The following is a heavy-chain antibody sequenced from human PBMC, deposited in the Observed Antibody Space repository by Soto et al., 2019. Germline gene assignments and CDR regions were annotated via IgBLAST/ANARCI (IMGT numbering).Heavy chain of an antibody. CDR1: GFTFDDYA. Sequence: GGSLRLSCAASGFTFDDYAMHWVRQAPGKGLEWVSLISWDGGSTYYADSVKGRFTISRDNSKNSLYLQMNSLRAEDTALYYCAKAFDSSCYYYYFDYWGQGTLVTVSS. D-gene: IGHD3-22*01. CDR2: ISWDGGST. V-gene: IGHV3-43D*03. J-gene: IGHJ4*02. CDR3: AKAFDSSCYYYYFDY.